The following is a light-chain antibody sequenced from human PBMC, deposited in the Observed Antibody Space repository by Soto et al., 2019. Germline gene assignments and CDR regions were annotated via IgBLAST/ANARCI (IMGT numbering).Light chain of an antibody. J-gene: IGKJ4*01. CDR3: QQYDRSPL. Sequence: EIVLTQSPGALSLSPGESATLSCRASQSVSNSHSAWYQQKPGQAPRLLIYGASNRATGVSDRFSGSGSGTDFTLTITRLEPEDSAVYYCQQYDRSPLFGGGTKVEI. CDR1: QSVSNSH. V-gene: IGKV3-20*01. CDR2: GAS.